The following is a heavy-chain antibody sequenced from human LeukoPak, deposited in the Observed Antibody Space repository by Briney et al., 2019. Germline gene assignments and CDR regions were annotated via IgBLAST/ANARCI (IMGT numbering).Heavy chain of an antibody. D-gene: IGHD3-16*02. J-gene: IGHJ6*02. Sequence: ASVKVSCKASGYTFTGYGISWVRQAPGQGLEWMGWISAYNGNTNYAQKLQGRVTMTTDTSTSTAYMELRSLRSDDTAVYYCARELRLGELSLFLYYYGMDVWGQGTTVTVSS. CDR1: GYTFTGYG. CDR3: ARELRLGELSLFLYYYGMDV. V-gene: IGHV1-18*01. CDR2: ISAYNGNT.